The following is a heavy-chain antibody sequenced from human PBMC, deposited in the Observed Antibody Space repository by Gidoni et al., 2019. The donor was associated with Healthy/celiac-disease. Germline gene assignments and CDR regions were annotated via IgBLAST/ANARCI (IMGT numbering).Heavy chain of an antibody. Sequence: EVQMVQSGAEVKEPGEALTISCKGSGYSFPSYWIGWVRQMPGKGLEWMGSIYPGDSDTRYSPSFQGQVTISADKSISTAYLQWSSLKASDTAMYYCARPAALLWFGELANWGQGTLVTVSS. CDR2: IYPGDSDT. CDR1: GYSFPSYW. J-gene: IGHJ4*02. V-gene: IGHV5-51*01. CDR3: ARPAALLWFGELAN. D-gene: IGHD3-10*01.